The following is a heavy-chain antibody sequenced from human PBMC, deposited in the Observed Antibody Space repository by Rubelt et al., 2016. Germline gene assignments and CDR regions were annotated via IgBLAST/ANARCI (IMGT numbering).Heavy chain of an antibody. Sequence: EVQLVESGGGLVQPGGSLRLSCSASGFTFSSYAMHWVRQAPGKGLEYVSAISSNGGSTYYADSVKGRFTISRDNSKNTLYLQMSSLRAEDTAVYYCVKGGVGATTFAFDIWGQGTMVTVSS. V-gene: IGHV3-64D*06. CDR3: VKGGVGATTFAFDI. J-gene: IGHJ3*02. CDR2: ISSNGGST. D-gene: IGHD1-26*01. CDR1: GFTFSSYA.